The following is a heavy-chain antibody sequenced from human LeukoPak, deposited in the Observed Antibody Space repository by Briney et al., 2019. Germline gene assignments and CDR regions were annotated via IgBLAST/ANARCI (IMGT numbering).Heavy chain of an antibody. CDR1: EFTFSSSG. Sequence: GGSPRLSCAASEFTFSSSGMSWVRQAPGKGLEWVSYISSSGSTIYYADSVKGRFTISRDNAKNSLYLQMNSLRAEDTAVYYCAELGITMIGGVWGKGTTVTISS. V-gene: IGHV3-48*04. CDR3: AELGITMIGGV. CDR2: ISSSGSTI. J-gene: IGHJ6*04. D-gene: IGHD3-10*02.